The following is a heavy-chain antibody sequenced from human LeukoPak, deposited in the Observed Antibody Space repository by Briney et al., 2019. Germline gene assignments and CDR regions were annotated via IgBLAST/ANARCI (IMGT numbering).Heavy chain of an antibody. Sequence: SQTLSLTCAISGDSVSSNSAAWNWIRQSPSRGLEWLGRTYYRSKWYNDYAVSVKSRITINPDTSKNQFSLKLNSVTAADTAVYFCARYYGSGRDPDYWGQGTLVTVSS. CDR1: GDSVSSNSAA. CDR2: TYYRSKWYN. CDR3: ARYYGSGRDPDY. V-gene: IGHV6-1*01. J-gene: IGHJ4*02. D-gene: IGHD3-10*01.